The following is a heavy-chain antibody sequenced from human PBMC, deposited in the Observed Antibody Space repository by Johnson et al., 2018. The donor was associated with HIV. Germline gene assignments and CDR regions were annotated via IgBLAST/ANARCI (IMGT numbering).Heavy chain of an antibody. Sequence: VLLVESGGGLVKPGGSLRLSCAASGFTFSSYAMSWVRQAPGKGLEWVSAISGSGGSTYYADSVKGRFTISRDNSKNTLYLQMNSLRAEDTAVYYCAKVGQYYYDSSGSYAFDIWGQGTMVTVSS. D-gene: IGHD3-22*01. CDR1: GFTFSSYA. CDR2: ISGSGGST. V-gene: IGHV3-23*04. J-gene: IGHJ3*02. CDR3: AKVGQYYYDSSGSYAFDI.